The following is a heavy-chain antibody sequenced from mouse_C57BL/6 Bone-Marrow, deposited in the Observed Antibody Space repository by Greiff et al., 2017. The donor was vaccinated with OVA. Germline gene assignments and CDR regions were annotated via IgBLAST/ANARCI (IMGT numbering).Heavy chain of an antibody. Sequence: EVQLQQSGPVLVKPGASVKLSCKASGYTFTDYYMNWVKQSPGKSLEWIGVINPYNGGTSYNQKFKGKATLTVDKSSSTAYMELNSLTSEDSAVYYCATYGNYGPWFAYWGQGTLVTVSA. CDR1: GYTFTDYY. V-gene: IGHV1-19*01. D-gene: IGHD2-1*01. J-gene: IGHJ3*01. CDR3: ATYGNYGPWFAY. CDR2: INPYNGGT.